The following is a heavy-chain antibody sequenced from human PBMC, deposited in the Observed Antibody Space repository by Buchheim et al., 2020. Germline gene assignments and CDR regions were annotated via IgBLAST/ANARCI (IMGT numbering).Heavy chain of an antibody. CDR3: AAYCSGGSCYSDY. CDR1: GFTFSSYG. V-gene: IGHV3-30*03. Sequence: QVQLVESGGGVVQPGRSLRLSCAASGFTFSSYGMHWVRQAPGKGLEWVAVISYDGSNKYYADSVKGRFTISRDNSKNTLYLQMSSLRAEDTAVYYCAAYCSGGSCYSDYWGQGTL. J-gene: IGHJ4*02. CDR2: ISYDGSNK. D-gene: IGHD2-15*01.